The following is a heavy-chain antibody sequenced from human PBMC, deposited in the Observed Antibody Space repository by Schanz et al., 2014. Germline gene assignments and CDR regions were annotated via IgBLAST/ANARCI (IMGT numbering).Heavy chain of an antibody. CDR1: GFTFSEVY. CDR2: IENNANGATT. CDR3: TTFNNRDALYI. V-gene: IGHV3-15*04. Sequence: DVQLLESGGGLVEPWGSLRLSCSGSGFTFSEVYMSWVRQAPGKGLEWVGRIENNANGATTDYAAPVKGRFTVSRDDSRNTLYLQMNTLRTDDTALYYCTTFNNRDALYIWGQGTMVSVSS. J-gene: IGHJ3*02. D-gene: IGHD1-20*01.